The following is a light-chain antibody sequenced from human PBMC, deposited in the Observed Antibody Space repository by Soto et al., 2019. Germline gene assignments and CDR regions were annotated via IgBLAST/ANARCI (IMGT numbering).Light chain of an antibody. V-gene: IGKV1-27*01. CDR1: QDIRNF. Sequence: DIQMTQSPTSLSASVGDRVTITCRASQDIRNFVAWYQQKPGKAPKLLIYAASTLQSGVPSRFSGSGFVTDFTLTINSVQPEDVSTYFCQEYGSVPVVGPGTKV. CDR3: QEYGSVPV. CDR2: AAS. J-gene: IGKJ3*01.